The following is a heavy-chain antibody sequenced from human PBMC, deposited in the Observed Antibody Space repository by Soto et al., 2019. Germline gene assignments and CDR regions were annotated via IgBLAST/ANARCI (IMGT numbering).Heavy chain of an antibody. J-gene: IGHJ4*02. CDR3: GKVLVGATGHTDSDS. CDR2: IDYNGVT. V-gene: IGHV4-39*01. Sequence: SETLSLTCTVSGGSIYRSGYYWGWIRQPPGRGLEWIGNIDYNGVTSSNPSLKSRVTISRDTSKNQFSLKLPSVTAADTALYYCGKVLVGATGHTDSDSWGPGTLVTVSS. D-gene: IGHD2-15*01. CDR1: GGSIYRSGYY.